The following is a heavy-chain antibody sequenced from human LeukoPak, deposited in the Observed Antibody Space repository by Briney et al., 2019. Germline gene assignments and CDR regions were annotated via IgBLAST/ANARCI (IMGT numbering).Heavy chain of an antibody. J-gene: IGHJ5*02. CDR3: ARDRNIAVAGYNWFDP. CDR1: GFTFGDYA. Sequence: GRSLRLSCTASGFTFGDYAMSWVRQAPGKGLEWVSYISSSSSYTNYADSVKGRFTISRDNAKNSLYLQMNSLRAEDTAVYYCARDRNIAVAGYNWFDPWGQGTLVTVSS. D-gene: IGHD6-19*01. CDR2: ISSSSSYT. V-gene: IGHV3-11*05.